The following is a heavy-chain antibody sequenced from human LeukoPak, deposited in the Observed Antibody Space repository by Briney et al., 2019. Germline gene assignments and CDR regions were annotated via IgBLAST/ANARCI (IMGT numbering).Heavy chain of an antibody. J-gene: IGHJ4*02. CDR2: ISGSGGST. CDR1: GFTFSSYA. D-gene: IGHD4-17*01. Sequence: GGSLRLSCAASGFTFSSYAMSWVRQAPGKGLEWVSAISGSGGSTYYADSAKGRFTISRDNSKNTLYLQMNSLRAEDTAVYYCAKDPRGYGDYFGNYRGQGILVTVSS. CDR3: AKDPRGYGDYFGNY. V-gene: IGHV3-23*01.